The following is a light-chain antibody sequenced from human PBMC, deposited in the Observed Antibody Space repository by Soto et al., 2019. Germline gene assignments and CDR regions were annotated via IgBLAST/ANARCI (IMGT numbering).Light chain of an antibody. CDR1: QSVGSSY. Sequence: EIVLTQSPSTLSLSPGQRATLSCRASQSVGSSYLAWYQQKPGQAPRLLIYDVSTRATGIPDRFSGSGSGTDRTLTISRLEPEDFAVYYCQRYGTSPPWTFGQGTKVEIK. CDR3: QRYGTSPPWT. CDR2: DVS. J-gene: IGKJ1*01. V-gene: IGKV3-20*01.